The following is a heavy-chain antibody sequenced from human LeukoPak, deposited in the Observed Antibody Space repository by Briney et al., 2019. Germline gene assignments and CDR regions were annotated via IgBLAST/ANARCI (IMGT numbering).Heavy chain of an antibody. V-gene: IGHV3-23*01. CDR3: AKGNPRIGYCSGGSCISPFDP. D-gene: IGHD2-15*01. Sequence: GGSLRLSCAASGFTFSSYAMSWVRQAPGKGLEWVSAISGSGGSTYYADSVKGWFTISRDNSKNTLYLQMNGLRAEDTAVYYCAKGNPRIGYCSGGSCISPFDPWGQGTLVTVSS. CDR2: ISGSGGST. J-gene: IGHJ5*02. CDR1: GFTFSSYA.